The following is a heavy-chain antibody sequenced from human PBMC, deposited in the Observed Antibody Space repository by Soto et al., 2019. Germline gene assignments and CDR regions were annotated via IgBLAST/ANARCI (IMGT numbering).Heavy chain of an antibody. CDR1: GFTFGRYA. V-gene: IGHV3-23*01. Sequence: EVQLLESGGGLVQPGGSLRLSCAASGFTFGRYAMSWVRQAPGMGLEWVSAVSGTGITTYYAGSVRGRFTISRDNSNNTLYLQMNSLRAEDTAMYYCAKDITSSLNWYLDLWGRGTLVTVSS. CDR3: AKDITSSLNWYLDL. D-gene: IGHD6-6*01. CDR2: VSGTGITT. J-gene: IGHJ2*01.